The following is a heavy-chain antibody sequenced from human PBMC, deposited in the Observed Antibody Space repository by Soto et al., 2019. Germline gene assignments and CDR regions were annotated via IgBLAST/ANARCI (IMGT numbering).Heavy chain of an antibody. CDR3: AKRSLTPAAMKSPFDY. J-gene: IGHJ4*02. V-gene: IGHV3-23*01. D-gene: IGHD2-2*01. CDR1: GFTFSNYA. CDR2: ISGGGDST. Sequence: EVQLLESGGGLVQPGGSLRLSCAASGFTFSNYAMSWVRQAPGKGLEWVSTISGGGDSTYYADSVKGRFTNSRDNSKNTLYLQVNSLRAEDTAAYYCAKRSLTPAAMKSPFDYWGQGTLVTVSS.